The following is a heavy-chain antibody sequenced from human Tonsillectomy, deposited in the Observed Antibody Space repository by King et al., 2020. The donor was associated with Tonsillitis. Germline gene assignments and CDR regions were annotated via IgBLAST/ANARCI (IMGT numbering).Heavy chain of an antibody. J-gene: IGHJ4*02. Sequence: VQLVESGGGVVRPGGSLRLSCEASGFTYGDHGMSWVRQAPGKGLEWVSGINRIGGSTAYADSVKGRFTISRDNAKNSLHLQMNSLRDEDTALYHCASALYPYSSNLFDYWGQGTRVTVSS. CDR2: INRIGGST. CDR3: ASALYPYSSNLFDY. V-gene: IGHV3-20*01. D-gene: IGHD4-11*01. CDR1: GFTYGDHG.